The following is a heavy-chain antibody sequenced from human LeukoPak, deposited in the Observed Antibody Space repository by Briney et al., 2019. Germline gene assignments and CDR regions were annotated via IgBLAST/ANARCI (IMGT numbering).Heavy chain of an antibody. CDR2: INPSGGST. J-gene: IGHJ6*03. D-gene: IGHD5-18*01. CDR3: ASRGYSYGGNSYYYYYMDV. Sequence: GASVKVSCKASGYTFTSYYMHWVRQAPGQGLEWMGIINPSGGSTSYAQKFQGRVTMTRDMSTSTVYMELSSLRSEDTAVYYCASRGYSYGGNSYYYYYMDVWGKGTTVTVSS. V-gene: IGHV1-46*01. CDR1: GYTFTSYY.